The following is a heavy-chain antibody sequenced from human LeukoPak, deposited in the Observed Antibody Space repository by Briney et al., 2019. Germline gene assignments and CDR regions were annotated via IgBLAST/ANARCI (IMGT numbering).Heavy chain of an antibody. CDR3: ARVGDYYDIDY. D-gene: IGHD3-22*01. CDR1: GGTFSSYA. CDR2: IMPIFGTA. Sequence: ASVKVSCKASGGTFSSYAISWVRQAPGQGLEWMGGIMPIFGTANYAQKFQGRVTVTADESTSTAYMELSSLRSEDTAVYYCARVGDYYDIDYWGQGTLVTVSS. V-gene: IGHV1-69*01. J-gene: IGHJ4*02.